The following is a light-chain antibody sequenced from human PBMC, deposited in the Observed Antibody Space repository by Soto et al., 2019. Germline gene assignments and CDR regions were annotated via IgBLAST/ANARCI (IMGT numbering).Light chain of an antibody. CDR1: QSISSW. V-gene: IGKV1-5*01. Sequence: DIQMTQSPSTLSASVGDRVTITCRASQSISSWLAWYQQKPGKAPKLLIYDDSSLESGVPTRFSGSGSGTEFTLTLSSLHPDDCATYYCQQYNSYWTFGQGTKVDMK. CDR2: DDS. J-gene: IGKJ1*01. CDR3: QQYNSYWT.